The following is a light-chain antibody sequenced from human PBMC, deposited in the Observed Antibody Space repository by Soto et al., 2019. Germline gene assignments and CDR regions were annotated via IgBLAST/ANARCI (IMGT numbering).Light chain of an antibody. CDR3: QSYDSSLSGNVG. CDR2: GNS. V-gene: IGLV1-40*01. Sequence: QAVVTQPPSVSGAPGQRVTISCTGSSSNIGAGYDVHWYQQLPGTAPKLLIYGNSNRPSGVPDRFSGSKSGTSASLAITGLQAEDEADYYCQSYDSSLSGNVGFGGETRSPS. J-gene: IGLJ2*01. CDR1: SSNIGAGYD.